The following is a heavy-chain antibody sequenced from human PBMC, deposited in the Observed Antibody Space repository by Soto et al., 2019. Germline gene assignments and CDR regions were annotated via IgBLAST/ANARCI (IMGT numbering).Heavy chain of an antibody. D-gene: IGHD2-2*01. V-gene: IGHV5-51*01. Sequence: GESLKISCKGSGYTFTNYWIGWVRQMPGKGLGWMGVIYPGDSETRYSPSFQGQVTISADKSTSTAHLQWNSLKASDTAMYYCARGGYCSSSTSCADYYYYGMDVWGQGTTVTVSS. CDR3: ARGGYCSSSTSCADYYYYGMDV. J-gene: IGHJ6*02. CDR1: GYTFTNYW. CDR2: IYPGDSET.